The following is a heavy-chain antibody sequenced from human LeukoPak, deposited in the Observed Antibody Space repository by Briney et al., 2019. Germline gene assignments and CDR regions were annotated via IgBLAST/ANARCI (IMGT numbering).Heavy chain of an antibody. CDR3: ARGGAHGMDV. J-gene: IGHJ6*02. CDR2: ISGVASDI. CDR1: GFTFSDYY. D-gene: IGHD1-26*01. Sequence: PGGSLRLSCAASGFTFSDYYMTWIRQAPGKGLEWVSYISGVASDIHYADSVKGRFTISRDNAKNSVYLQVNSLGAEDTAVYYCARGGAHGMDVWGQGTTVTVSS. V-gene: IGHV3-11*01.